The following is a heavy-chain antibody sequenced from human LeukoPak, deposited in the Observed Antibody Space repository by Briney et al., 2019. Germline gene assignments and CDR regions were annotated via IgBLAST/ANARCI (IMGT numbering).Heavy chain of an antibody. V-gene: IGHV4-59*01. D-gene: IGHD6-19*01. CDR2: IYYSGST. CDR1: GDSISSYY. J-gene: IGHJ4*02. Sequence: SETLSLTCTVSGDSISSYYWSWIRQPPGKGLEWIGYIYYSGSTNYNPSLKSRVTISVDTSKNQFSLKLSSVTAADTAVYYCARESYSSPFDYWGQGTLVTVSS. CDR3: ARESYSSPFDY.